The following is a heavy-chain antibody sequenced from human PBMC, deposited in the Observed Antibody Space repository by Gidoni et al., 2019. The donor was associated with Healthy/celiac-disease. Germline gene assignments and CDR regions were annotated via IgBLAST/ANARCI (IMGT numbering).Heavy chain of an antibody. Sequence: QVQLVESGGGVAQPGRSLRLSCAASGFTFSSYGMHWVRQAPGKGLEWVAVISYDGSNKYYADSVKGRFTISRDNSKNTLYLQMNSLRAEDTAVYYCAKAAGFLEWFYRYWGQGTLVTVSS. CDR2: ISYDGSNK. CDR1: GFTFSSYG. D-gene: IGHD3-3*01. CDR3: AKAAGFLEWFYRY. V-gene: IGHV3-30*18. J-gene: IGHJ4*02.